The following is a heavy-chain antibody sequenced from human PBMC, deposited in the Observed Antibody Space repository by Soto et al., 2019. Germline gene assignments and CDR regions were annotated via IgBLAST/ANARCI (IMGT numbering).Heavy chain of an antibody. CDR2: ISGSGAGT. V-gene: IGHV3-23*01. D-gene: IGHD6-19*01. J-gene: IGHJ4*02. CDR3: AKEALTVAGNNFDS. Sequence: EIELLESGGGLVQPGGSLRLSCAASGFTFTTYAMGWVRQAPGKGLEWVSSISGSGAGTFYADSVKGRFTSSRDNAKKMADLQMNGLRADDTAVYYCAKEALTVAGNNFDSWGQGTLVTVSS. CDR1: GFTFTTYA.